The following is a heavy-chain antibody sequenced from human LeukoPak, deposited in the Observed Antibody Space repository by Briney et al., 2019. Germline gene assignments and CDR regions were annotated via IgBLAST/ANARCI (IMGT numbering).Heavy chain of an antibody. D-gene: IGHD3-16*01. CDR3: ARDAYDYGAY. V-gene: IGHV3-30-3*01. J-gene: IGHJ4*02. CDR1: GFTFSSYA. Sequence: GGSLRLSCAASGFTFSSYAMHWVRQAPGKGQEWVAVISYDGSNKYYADSVKGRFTISRDNSKNTLYLQMNSLRAEDTAVYYCARDAYDYGAYWGQGTLVTVSS. CDR2: ISYDGSNK.